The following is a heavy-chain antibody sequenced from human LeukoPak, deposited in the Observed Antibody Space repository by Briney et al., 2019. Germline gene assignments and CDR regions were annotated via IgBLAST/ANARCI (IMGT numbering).Heavy chain of an antibody. Sequence: SETLSLTCTVSGGSISSGDYYWSWSRQPPGKGLEWIGYIYYSGSTYYNPSLKSRVTISVDTSKNQFSLKLSSVTAADTAVYYCARDTVTTPYYYYGMDVWGKGTTVTVSS. CDR1: GGSISSGDYY. D-gene: IGHD4-17*01. J-gene: IGHJ6*04. CDR2: IYYSGST. CDR3: ARDTVTTPYYYYGMDV. V-gene: IGHV4-30-4*01.